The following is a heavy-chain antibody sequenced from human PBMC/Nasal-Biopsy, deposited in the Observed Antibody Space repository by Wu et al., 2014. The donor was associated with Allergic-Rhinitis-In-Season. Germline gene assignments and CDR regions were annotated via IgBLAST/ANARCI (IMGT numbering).Heavy chain of an antibody. V-gene: IGHV3-23*01. CDR3: AKRSGGSTSTYGMDV. D-gene: IGHD2-2*01. J-gene: IGHJ6*02. Sequence: DISGSGDRTQYADSVKGRLTISRDSSKNMLYLQMNSLRAEDTAVYYCAKRSGGSTSTYGMDVWGQGTTVTVSS. CDR2: ISGSGDRT.